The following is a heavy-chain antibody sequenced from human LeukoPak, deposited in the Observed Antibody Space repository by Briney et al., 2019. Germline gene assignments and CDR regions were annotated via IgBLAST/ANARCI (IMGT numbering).Heavy chain of an antibody. J-gene: IGHJ6*02. V-gene: IGHV3-21*01. D-gene: IGHD3-3*01. CDR2: ISSSSSYI. CDR3: AREIVPTYYDFWSGYYTGRGSYYYGMDV. Sequence: PGGSLRLSCAASGFTFSSYSMNWVRQAPGKGLEWVPSISSSSSYIYYADSVKGRFTISRDNAKNSLYLQMNSLRAEDTAVYYCAREIVPTYYDFWSGYYTGRGSYYYGMDVWGQGTTVTVSS. CDR1: GFTFSSYS.